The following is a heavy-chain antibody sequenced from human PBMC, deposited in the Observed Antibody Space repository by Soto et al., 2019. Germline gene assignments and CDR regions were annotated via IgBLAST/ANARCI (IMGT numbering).Heavy chain of an antibody. CDR2: IYRSGST. V-gene: IGHV4-30-2*01. J-gene: IGHJ4*02. CDR3: ARETTYDSSGYSGSRTFDY. CDR1: GGSISSGGYS. Sequence: SETLSLTCAVSGGSISSGGYSWSWIRQPPGKGLEWIGYIYRSGSTYYNPSLKSRVTISVDRSKNQFSLKLSSVTAADTAVYYCARETTYDSSGYSGSRTFDYWGQGTLVTV. D-gene: IGHD3-22*01.